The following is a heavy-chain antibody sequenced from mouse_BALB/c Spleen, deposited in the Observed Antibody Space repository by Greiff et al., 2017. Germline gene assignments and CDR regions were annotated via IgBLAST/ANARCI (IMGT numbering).Heavy chain of an antibody. V-gene: IGHV2-2*02. CDR3: ARMGEYYAMDY. CDR2: IWSGGST. CDR1: GFSLTSYG. Sequence: VKLQESGPGLVQPSQSLSITCTASGFSLTSYGVHWVRQAPGKGLEWLGVIWSGGSTDYNAAFISRMSISKDNSNSQVFFKMNSLQANDTAVYYCARMGEYYAMDYWGQGTSVTVSS. J-gene: IGHJ4*01.